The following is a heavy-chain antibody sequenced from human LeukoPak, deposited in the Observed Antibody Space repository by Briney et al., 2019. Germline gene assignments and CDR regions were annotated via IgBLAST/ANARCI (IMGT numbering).Heavy chain of an antibody. CDR1: DFSFITYA. CDR2: ISWNSDTI. V-gene: IGHV3-9*01. J-gene: IGHJ4*02. CDR3: ATNGGGDSGYGNFDY. D-gene: IGHD5-12*01. Sequence: GGSLRLSCAASDFSFITYAMHWVRQVPGKGLEWVSGISWNSDTIDLADSVKGRFTISRDNAKNSLYLQMNRLRAEDTALYYCATNGGGDSGYGNFDYWGQGTLVTVSS.